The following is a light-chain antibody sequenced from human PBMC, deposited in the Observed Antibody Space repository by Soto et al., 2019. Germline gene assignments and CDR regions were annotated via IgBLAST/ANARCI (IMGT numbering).Light chain of an antibody. CDR1: QNVRSY. Sequence: DIHMTQSPSSLSASVGDTVIITFRSSQNVRSYLGWYQQKPGKAPELLIYAASSLQSGVPSRFSGSGSGTVFTLTISSLQPEDFATYYCQQSYSTPWTFGQGTKVDIK. CDR2: AAS. CDR3: QQSYSTPWT. J-gene: IGKJ1*01. V-gene: IGKV1-39*01.